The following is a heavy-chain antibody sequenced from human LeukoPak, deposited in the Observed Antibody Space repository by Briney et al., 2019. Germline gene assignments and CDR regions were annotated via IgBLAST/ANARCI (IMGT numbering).Heavy chain of an antibody. CDR3: AKDLLYFDY. D-gene: IGHD2-21*01. J-gene: IGHJ4*02. CDR1: GFTFSNAW. Sequence: PGGSLRLSCAASGFTFSNAWMSWVRQAPGKGLEWVSGISPSGDITYYADSVKGRFTISRDNSKNTLYLQMNSLRAEDTAVYYCAKDLLYFDYWGQGTLVTVSS. V-gene: IGHV3-23*01. CDR2: ISPSGDIT.